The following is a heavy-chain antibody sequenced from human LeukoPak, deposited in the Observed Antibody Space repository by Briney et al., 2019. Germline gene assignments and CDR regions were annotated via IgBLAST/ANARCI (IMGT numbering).Heavy chain of an antibody. CDR3: ARAQMSRTTRQSYYYYYMDV. CDR1: GFTFSDYY. CDR2: ISSSGSTI. V-gene: IGHV3-11*01. D-gene: IGHD2-2*01. Sequence: PGGSLRLSCAASGFTFSDYYMRWIRQAPGKGLEWVSYISSSGSTIYYADSVKGRFTISRDNAKNSLYLQMNSLRAEDTAVYYCARAQMSRTTRQSYYYYYMDVWGKGTTVTVSS. J-gene: IGHJ6*03.